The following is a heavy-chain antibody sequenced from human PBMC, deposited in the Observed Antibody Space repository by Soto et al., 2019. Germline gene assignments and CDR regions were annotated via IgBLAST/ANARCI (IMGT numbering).Heavy chain of an antibody. D-gene: IGHD1-1*01. Sequence: PGGSLRLSCAASGFTFSSYSMNWVRQAPGKGLEWVSSISSSSSYIYYADSVKGRFTISRDNAKNSLYLQMNSLRAEDTAVYYCARDPTGTTKTRLFDYWGQGTLVTVSS. J-gene: IGHJ4*02. CDR2: ISSSSSYI. CDR1: GFTFSSYS. CDR3: ARDPTGTTKTRLFDY. V-gene: IGHV3-21*01.